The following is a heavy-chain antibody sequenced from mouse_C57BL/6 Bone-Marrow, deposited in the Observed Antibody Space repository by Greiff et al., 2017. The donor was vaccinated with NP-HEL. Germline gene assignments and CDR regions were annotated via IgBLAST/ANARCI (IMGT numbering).Heavy chain of an antibody. CDR3: AREGIYYGNYYAMDY. CDR1: GFTFSDYY. Sequence: EVTLVASGGCFVQPGGSLPLSCAASGFTFSDYYMSLFRQTPEKRLEWVAYISNGGGSTYYPDTVKGRFTISRDNAKNTLYLQMSRLKSEDTAMYYCAREGIYYGNYYAMDYWGQGTSVTVSS. J-gene: IGHJ4*01. V-gene: IGHV5-12*01. D-gene: IGHD2-1*01. CDR2: ISNGGGST.